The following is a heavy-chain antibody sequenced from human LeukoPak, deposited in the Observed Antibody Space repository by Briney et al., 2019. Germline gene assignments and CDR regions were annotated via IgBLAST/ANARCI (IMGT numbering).Heavy chain of an antibody. CDR1: GFTFNNFG. CDR2: IGYEGVHK. J-gene: IGHJ4*02. Sequence: GGSLRLSCAASGFTFNNFGMHWVRQAPGKGLEWVSFIGYEGVHKYYADSVKGRFTISKDNSKATLYLQMNSLRSEDTAIYYCASRLYCSNTRCRNFPFAYWGQGTLVTVSS. V-gene: IGHV3-30*02. D-gene: IGHD2-2*01. CDR3: ASRLYCSNTRCRNFPFAY.